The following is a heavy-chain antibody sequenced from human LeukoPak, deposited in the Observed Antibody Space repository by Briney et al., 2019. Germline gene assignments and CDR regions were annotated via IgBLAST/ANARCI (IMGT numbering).Heavy chain of an antibody. CDR2: IIPIFGTA. CDR1: GGTFSSYA. D-gene: IGHD1-1*01. Sequence: SVKVSCKASGGTFSSYAISWVRQAPGQGLEWMGGIIPIFGTANYAQKFQGRVTITADKSTSTAYMELSSLRSEDTAFYYCARGLPGVEFFDYWGQGTLVTVSS. CDR3: ARGLPGVEFFDY. J-gene: IGHJ4*02. V-gene: IGHV1-69*06.